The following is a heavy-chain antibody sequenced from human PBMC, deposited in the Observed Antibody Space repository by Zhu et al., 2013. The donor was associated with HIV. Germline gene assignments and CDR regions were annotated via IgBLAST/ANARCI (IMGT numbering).Heavy chain of an antibody. Sequence: QVQLVQSGAEVKKPGSSVKVSCKASGYTFTGYYMHWVRQAPGQGLEWMGWINPNSGGTNYAQKFQGRVTMTRDTSISTAYMELSRLRSDDTAVYYCARAFDVTMIVVVEWWFDPWGQGTLVTVSS. D-gene: IGHD3-22*01. CDR3: ARAFDVTMIVVVEWWFDP. V-gene: IGHV1-2*02. J-gene: IGHJ5*02. CDR1: GYTFTGYY. CDR2: INPNSGGT.